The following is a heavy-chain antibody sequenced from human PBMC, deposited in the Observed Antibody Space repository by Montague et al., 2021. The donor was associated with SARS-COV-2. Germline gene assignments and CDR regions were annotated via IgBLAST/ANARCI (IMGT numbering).Heavy chain of an antibody. CDR3: ARILVAAAGSPFDP. D-gene: IGHD6-13*01. J-gene: IGHJ5*02. CDR1: GFSLSTSGVG. Sequence: VKPTQTLTLTCTFSGFSLSTSGVGVGWIRQPPGKALEWLALIYWDDDKRYSPSLKSRLTITKDTSKNQVVLTMTNMDPVDTATYYCARILVAAAGSPFDPWGQGALVTVSS. CDR2: IYWDDDK. V-gene: IGHV2-5*02.